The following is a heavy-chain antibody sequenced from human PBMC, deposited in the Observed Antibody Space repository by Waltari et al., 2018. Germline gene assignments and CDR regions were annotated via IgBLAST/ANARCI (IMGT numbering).Heavy chain of an antibody. CDR1: GFPVSSNY. Sequence: GQLAEYGLGLVQPGGSLRRPCGAAGFPVSSNYVSWARHAPGKGLEWVSVIYSGGSTYYADSVKGRFTISRHNSKNTLYLQMNSLRAEDTAVYYCARSYSSGWYGNAFDIWGQGTMVTVSS. V-gene: IGHV3-53*04. J-gene: IGHJ3*02. CDR2: IYSGGST. D-gene: IGHD6-19*01. CDR3: ARSYSSGWYGNAFDI.